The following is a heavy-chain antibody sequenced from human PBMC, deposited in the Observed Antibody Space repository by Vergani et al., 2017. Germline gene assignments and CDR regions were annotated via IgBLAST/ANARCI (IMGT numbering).Heavy chain of an antibody. CDR2: IKSDGSST. Sequence: EVQLVESGGGLVQPGGSLRLSCAASGFTFSSYWMHWVRQAPGKGLVWVSRIKSDGSSTTYADSVKGRFTISRDNAKDTLYLQMNSLRAEDTAVYYCARDRGYSSGWYYQADNNFDYWGQGTLVTVSS. D-gene: IGHD6-19*01. V-gene: IGHV3-74*01. CDR3: ARDRGYSSGWYYQADNNFDY. CDR1: GFTFSSYW. J-gene: IGHJ4*02.